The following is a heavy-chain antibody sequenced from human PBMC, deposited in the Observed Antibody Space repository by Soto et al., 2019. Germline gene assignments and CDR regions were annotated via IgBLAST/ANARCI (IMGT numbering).Heavy chain of an antibody. CDR2: INPSGGST. D-gene: IGHD6-19*01. J-gene: IGHJ3*02. Sequence: ASVKVSCKASGYTFTIYYMHWVRQAPGQGLEWMGIINPSGGSTSYAQKFQGRVTMTRDTSTSTVYMELSSLRSEDTAVYYCLCSGWSGDAFDIWGQGTMVTVSS. V-gene: IGHV1-46*01. CDR1: GYTFTIYY. CDR3: LCSGWSGDAFDI.